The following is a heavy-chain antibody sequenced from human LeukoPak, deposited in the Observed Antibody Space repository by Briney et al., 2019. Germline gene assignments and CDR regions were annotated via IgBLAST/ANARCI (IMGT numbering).Heavy chain of an antibody. J-gene: IGHJ4*02. CDR3: ARGRQLWFGIDY. D-gene: IGHD3-10*01. CDR1: GGSFSGYY. Sequence: SETLSLTCAVYGGSFSGYYWSWIRQPPGKGLEWIGEINHSGSTNYNPSLKSRVTISVDTSKNQFSLKLSSVTAADTAVYYCARGRQLWFGIDYWGQGTLVTVSS. CDR2: INHSGST. V-gene: IGHV4-34*01.